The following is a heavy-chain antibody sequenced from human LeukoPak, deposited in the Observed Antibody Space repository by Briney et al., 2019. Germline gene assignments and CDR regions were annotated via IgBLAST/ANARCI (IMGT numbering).Heavy chain of an antibody. V-gene: IGHV4-59*01. Sequence: SGTLSLTCTVSGGSISSYYWSWIRQPPGKGLEWIGYIYYSGSTNYNPSLKSRVTISVDTSTNQFSLKLSSVTAADTAVYYCARGRDGYNNCWGQGTLVIVSS. CDR3: ARGRDGYNNC. CDR1: GGSISSYY. J-gene: IGHJ4*02. D-gene: IGHD5-24*01. CDR2: IYYSGST.